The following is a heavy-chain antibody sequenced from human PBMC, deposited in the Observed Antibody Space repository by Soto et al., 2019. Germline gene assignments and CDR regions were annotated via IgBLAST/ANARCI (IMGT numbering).Heavy chain of an antibody. CDR3: ARSGLALPYSASHWFDP. CDR2: ISSSSSTM. Sequence: GGSLRLSCAASGFTFSSYSMNWVRQAPGKGLEWVSYISSSSSTMYYADSVKGRFTISRDNAKNSLFLHMNSLRDEDTAVYYCARSGLALPYSASHWFDPWGHGTLVTVSS. J-gene: IGHJ5*02. CDR1: GFTFSSYS. V-gene: IGHV3-48*02. D-gene: IGHD3-22*01.